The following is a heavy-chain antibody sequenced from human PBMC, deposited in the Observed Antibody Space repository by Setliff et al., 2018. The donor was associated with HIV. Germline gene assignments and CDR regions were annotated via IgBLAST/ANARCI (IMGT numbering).Heavy chain of an antibody. CDR2: ISAYTGHT. CDR3: ARARLQGIVTAVGPRDNCLDP. Sequence: GASVKVSCKASGYSFINYGISWVRQAPGQGLEWRGWISAYTGHTDYASRLLGRVTLTTDTSTSTAYMELRSLSSDDTAVYFCARARLQGIVTAVGPRDNCLDPWGQGTRVTVSS. V-gene: IGHV1-18*01. CDR1: GYSFINYG. J-gene: IGHJ5*02. D-gene: IGHD3-9*01.